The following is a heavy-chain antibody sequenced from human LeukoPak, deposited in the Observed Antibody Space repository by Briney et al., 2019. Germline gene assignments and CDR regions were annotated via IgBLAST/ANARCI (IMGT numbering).Heavy chain of an antibody. V-gene: IGHV3-23*01. CDR3: AKRGRSGTIIDY. D-gene: IGHD1-1*01. CDR2: ISGSGGST. Sequence: GGSLRLSCAASGFTFSSYAMSWVRQAPGKGLEWVSAISGSGGSTYYADSVKGRFTISRDNSKNTLYLQMNSLRAEDTAEYYCAKRGRSGTIIDYWGQGTLVTVSS. J-gene: IGHJ4*02. CDR1: GFTFSSYA.